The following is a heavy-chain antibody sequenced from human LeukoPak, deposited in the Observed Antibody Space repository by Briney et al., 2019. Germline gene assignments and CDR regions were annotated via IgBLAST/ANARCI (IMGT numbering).Heavy chain of an antibody. CDR3: ARHVTGGSGWYFDY. CDR1: GGSISSTVYY. CDR2: IGNIYYSGST. D-gene: IGHD6-19*01. V-gene: IGHV4-39*01. J-gene: IGHJ4*02. Sequence: SETLSLTCTVSGGSISSTVYYWGWIRQPPGKGLEWIGSIGNIYYSGSTYNNPSLKSRVTISVDTSKNQFSLKLSSVTAADTAVYYCARHVTGGSGWYFDYWGQGTLVTVSS.